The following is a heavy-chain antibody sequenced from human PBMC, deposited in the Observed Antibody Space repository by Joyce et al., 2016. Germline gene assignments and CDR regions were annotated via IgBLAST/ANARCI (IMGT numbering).Heavy chain of an antibody. CDR2: INPKSSGT. D-gene: IGHD1-14*01. CDR1: GYTFTDFY. V-gene: IGHV1-2*02. CDR3: ARTGSTDV. J-gene: IGHJ6*02. Sequence: QVQLEQSGAEVKKPGASVIVSCKASGYTFTDFYIHWVRQAPGQGLEWMGWINPKSSGTNSPQKFQGRVTMTRDTSISTAYMELRSLRSDDTAMYYCARTGSTDVWGQGTTVTVSS.